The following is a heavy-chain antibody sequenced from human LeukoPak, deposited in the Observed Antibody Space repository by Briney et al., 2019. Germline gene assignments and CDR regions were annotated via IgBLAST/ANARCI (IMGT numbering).Heavy chain of an antibody. CDR3: ARDLAIFGVVIILPYYYGMDV. CDR1: GYTFTGYY. D-gene: IGHD3-3*01. Sequence: ASVKVSCMASGYTFTGYYMNWVRQAPGQGLEGMGWINPNSGGTNYAQKFQGRVTMNRETSRSTAYMEVSRLRSDDTAVYYCARDLAIFGVVIILPYYYGMDVWGQGTTVTVSS. V-gene: IGHV1-2*02. CDR2: INPNSGGT. J-gene: IGHJ6*02.